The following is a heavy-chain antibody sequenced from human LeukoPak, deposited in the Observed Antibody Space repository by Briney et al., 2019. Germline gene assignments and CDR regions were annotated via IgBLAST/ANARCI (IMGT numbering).Heavy chain of an antibody. V-gene: IGHV3-23*01. CDR3: ARGRYGDYYFDY. J-gene: IGHJ4*02. Sequence: GGSLRLSCAASGFTFSSYAMSWVRQAPGKGLEWVSAISGSGGSTYYADSVKGRFTISRDNSKNSLYLQMNSLRAEDTAVYYCARGRYGDYYFDYWGQGTLVTVSS. CDR1: GFTFSSYA. D-gene: IGHD4-17*01. CDR2: ISGSGGST.